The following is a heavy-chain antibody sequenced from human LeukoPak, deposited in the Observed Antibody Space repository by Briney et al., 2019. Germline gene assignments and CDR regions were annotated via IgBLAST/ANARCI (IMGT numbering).Heavy chain of an antibody. CDR3: ARGPIHLWLHNGMDV. D-gene: IGHD5-18*01. Sequence: GGSLRLSCTASGFIFGDHAMSWVRQAPGKGLGWVGFIRSKAYGGTTEYAAAVKGRFTISRDDSEGIAYLQMNSLRIEDTAVYYCARGPIHLWLHNGMDVWGQGTTVIVFS. V-gene: IGHV3-49*04. CDR2: IRSKAYGGTT. J-gene: IGHJ6*02. CDR1: GFIFGDHA.